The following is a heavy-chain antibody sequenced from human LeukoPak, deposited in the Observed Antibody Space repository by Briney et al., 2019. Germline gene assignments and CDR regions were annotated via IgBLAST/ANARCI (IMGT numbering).Heavy chain of an antibody. CDR1: GFTLSSYE. Sequence: GRSLRPSCAASGFTLSSYEMNWVRLAPGKGLEWISYISRTGNSIYYADSVKGRFTISRDSAKNSLYLQMNSLRAEDTAVYYCARGPYSSNWYVDYWGQGTLVTVAS. J-gene: IGHJ4*02. V-gene: IGHV3-48*03. D-gene: IGHD6-13*01. CDR3: ARGPYSSNWYVDY. CDR2: ISRTGNSI.